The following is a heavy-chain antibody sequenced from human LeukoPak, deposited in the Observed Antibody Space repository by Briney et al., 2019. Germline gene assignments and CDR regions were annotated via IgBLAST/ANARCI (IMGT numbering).Heavy chain of an antibody. CDR3: ARDLVSSSWGMDV. CDR2: IYYSGST. Sequence: SQTLSLTCTVSGGSISSGGYYWSWIRQHPGKXXXXIGYIYYSGSTYYNPSLKSRVTISVDTSKNQFSLKLSSVTAADTAVYYCARDLVSSSWGMDVWGQGTTVTVSS. V-gene: IGHV4-31*03. J-gene: IGHJ6*02. CDR1: GGSISSGGYY. D-gene: IGHD6-13*01.